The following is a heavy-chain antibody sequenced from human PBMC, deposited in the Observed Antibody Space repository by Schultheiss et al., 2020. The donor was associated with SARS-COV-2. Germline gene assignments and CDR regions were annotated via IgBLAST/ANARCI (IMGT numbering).Heavy chain of an antibody. D-gene: IGHD2-21*01. CDR3: AKDTISGDDYYGMDV. Sequence: GGSLRLSCAASGFTFRRHSLNWVRQAPGKGLEWVAVISYDGSNKYYADSVKGRFTISRDNSKNTLYLQMNSLRAEDTAVYYCAKDTISGDDYYGMDVWGQGTTVTVSS. CDR1: GFTFRRHS. CDR2: ISYDGSNK. V-gene: IGHV3-30*18. J-gene: IGHJ6*02.